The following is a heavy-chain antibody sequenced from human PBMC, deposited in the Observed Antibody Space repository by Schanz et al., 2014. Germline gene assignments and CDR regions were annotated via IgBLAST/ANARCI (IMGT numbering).Heavy chain of an antibody. CDR3: ARGEFGRLFPTWFDP. V-gene: IGHV3-53*01. CDR2: MYINSGST. Sequence: EVQLVESGGGLIQPGGSLRLSCAVSGFTVNTNYMSWVRQAPGKGLEWISSMYINSGSTQYADSVKGRFTISRDDAKNSVYLQMNSLRDEDTAVYYCARGEFGRLFPTWFDPWGQGTLVTVSS. D-gene: IGHD3-10*01. CDR1: GFTVNTNY. J-gene: IGHJ5*02.